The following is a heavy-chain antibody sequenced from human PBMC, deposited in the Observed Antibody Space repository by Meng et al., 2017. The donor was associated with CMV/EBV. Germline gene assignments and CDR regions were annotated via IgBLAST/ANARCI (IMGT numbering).Heavy chain of an antibody. Sequence: QVQLQESGQGLVKPSQTLSLTCTVSGNSISSGNYYWSWIRQPPGKGLEWIGYIYYSGSTYYNPSLKSRVTISVDTSKNQFSLKLSSVTAADTAVYYCARVTSRVAGAFDYWGQGTLVTVSS. CDR1: GNSISSGNYY. CDR2: IYYSGST. V-gene: IGHV4-30-4*08. CDR3: ARVTSRVAGAFDY. J-gene: IGHJ4*02. D-gene: IGHD1-14*01.